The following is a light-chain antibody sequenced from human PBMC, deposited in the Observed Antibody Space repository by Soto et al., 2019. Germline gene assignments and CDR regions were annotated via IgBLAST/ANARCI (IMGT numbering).Light chain of an antibody. CDR3: SSFTSTNTVL. V-gene: IGLV2-14*01. CDR2: NVS. Sequence: QSALTQPASVSGSPGQSITLSCTGTSSDVGGYNYVSWYQQHPGKAPKLMLYNVSNRPSGVSNRFSGSKSGNTASLTISGLQAEDEGHYYCSSFTSTNTVLFGGGTKLTVL. J-gene: IGLJ2*01. CDR1: SSDVGGYNY.